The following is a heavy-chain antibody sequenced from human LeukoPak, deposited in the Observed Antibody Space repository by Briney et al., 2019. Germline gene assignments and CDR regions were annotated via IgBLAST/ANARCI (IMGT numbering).Heavy chain of an antibody. CDR3: ARGGAYYTSGSYLGY. J-gene: IGHJ4*02. Sequence: SETQSLTCTVSGGSISSGGYYWSWIRQPPGKGLEWIGYIYHKGSATYNPSLKSRVAISLDTSKNQFSLKLSSVTAADTAVYYCARGGAYYTSGSYLGYWGQGTLVTVSS. D-gene: IGHD3-10*01. CDR2: IYHKGSA. CDR1: GGSISSGGYY. V-gene: IGHV4-61*08.